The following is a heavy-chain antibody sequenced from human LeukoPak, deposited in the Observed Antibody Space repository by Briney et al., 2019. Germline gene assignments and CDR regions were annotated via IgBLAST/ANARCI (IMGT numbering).Heavy chain of an antibody. CDR2: MNPNSGNT. J-gene: IGHJ4*02. V-gene: IGHV1-8*01. D-gene: IGHD3-3*01. CDR1: GYTFTSYD. Sequence: ASVKVSCKASGYTFTSYDINWVRQATGQGLEWMGWMNPNSGNTGYAQKFQGRVTMTRNTSISTAYMELSSLRSEDTTVYYCGSVWTYFGVVTDFDYWAREPWSPSPQ. CDR3: GSVWTYFGVVTDFDY.